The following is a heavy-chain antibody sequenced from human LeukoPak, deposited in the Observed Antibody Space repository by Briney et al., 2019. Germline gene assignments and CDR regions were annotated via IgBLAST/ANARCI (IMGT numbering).Heavy chain of an antibody. V-gene: IGHV4-34*01. J-gene: IGHJ4*02. D-gene: IGHD6-13*01. CDR2: INHSGST. CDR3: ARGDPGIAAAGDY. Sequence: SETLSLTFAVYGGSFSGYYWSWIRQPPGKGLEWIGEINHSGSTNYNPSLKSRVTISVDTSKNQFSLKLSSVTAADTAVYYCARGDPGIAAAGDYWGQGTLVTVSS. CDR1: GGSFSGYY.